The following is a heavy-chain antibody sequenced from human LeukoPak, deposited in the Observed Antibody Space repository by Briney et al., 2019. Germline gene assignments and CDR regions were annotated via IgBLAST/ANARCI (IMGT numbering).Heavy chain of an antibody. Sequence: GGSLRLSCAASGFTFSDYYMSWIRQAPGKGLEWVSYISGSGDIRYYADSVKGRFTISRDNAKNSVFLQMNSLRAEETAVYYCTRDWNYYDSSGYYWGQGTLVAVSS. D-gene: IGHD3-22*01. J-gene: IGHJ4*02. CDR1: GFTFSDYY. CDR3: TRDWNYYDSSGYY. CDR2: ISGSGDIR. V-gene: IGHV3-11*04.